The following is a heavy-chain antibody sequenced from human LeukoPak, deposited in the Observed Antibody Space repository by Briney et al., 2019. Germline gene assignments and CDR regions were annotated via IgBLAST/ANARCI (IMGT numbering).Heavy chain of an antibody. CDR1: GFTFSSYA. CDR3: ARDGNYDFWSGYNGKFDY. V-gene: IGHV3-30-3*01. J-gene: IGHJ4*02. Sequence: GRSLRLSCAASGFTFSSYAMHWVRQAPGKGLEWVAVISYDGSNKYYADSVKGRFTISRDNAKNSLYLQMNSLRAEDTAVYYCARDGNYDFWSGYNGKFDYWGQGTLVTVSS. CDR2: ISYDGSNK. D-gene: IGHD3-3*01.